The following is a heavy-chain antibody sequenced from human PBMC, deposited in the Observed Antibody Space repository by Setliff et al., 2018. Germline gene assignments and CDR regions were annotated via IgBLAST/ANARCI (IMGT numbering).Heavy chain of an antibody. D-gene: IGHD3-3*01. Sequence: TLSLTCTVSGDSVSSSNYYWSWVRQPPGKDLEWIGSVYYNGDTYYIPSLKSRLTISTDASKNQVSLTLTSVTAADTAIYYCASLKGFYTRFDFWGQGSLVTVSS. CDR1: GDSVSSSNYY. CDR3: ASLKGFYTRFDF. J-gene: IGHJ4*02. CDR2: VYYNGDT. V-gene: IGHV4-30-4*08.